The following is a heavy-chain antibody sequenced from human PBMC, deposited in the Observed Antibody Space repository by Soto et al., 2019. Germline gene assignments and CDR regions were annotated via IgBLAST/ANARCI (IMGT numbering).Heavy chain of an antibody. D-gene: IGHD6-13*01. CDR1: GYTFTSYY. J-gene: IGHJ6*02. CDR3: ARERGYSSSWGLNYGMDV. Sequence: ASVNVSCKASGYTFTSYYMHWVRQAPGQGLEWMGIINPSGGSTSYAQKFQGRVTMTRDTSTSTVYMELSSLRSEDTAVYYCARERGYSSSWGLNYGMDVWGQGTTVTVSS. CDR2: INPSGGST. V-gene: IGHV1-46*01.